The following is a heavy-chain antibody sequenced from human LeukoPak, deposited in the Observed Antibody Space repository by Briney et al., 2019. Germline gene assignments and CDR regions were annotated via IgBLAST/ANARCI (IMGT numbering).Heavy chain of an antibody. V-gene: IGHV4-34*01. CDR3: ARGLMVRGIGYYFDY. Sequence: SETLSLTCAVYGGSFSGYYWSWIRQPPGKGLEWIGEINHSGSTNYNPSLKSRVTISVDTSKNQFSLKLSSVTAADTAVYYCARGLMVRGIGYYFDYWGQGTLVTVSS. D-gene: IGHD3-10*01. CDR2: INHSGST. CDR1: GGSFSGYY. J-gene: IGHJ4*02.